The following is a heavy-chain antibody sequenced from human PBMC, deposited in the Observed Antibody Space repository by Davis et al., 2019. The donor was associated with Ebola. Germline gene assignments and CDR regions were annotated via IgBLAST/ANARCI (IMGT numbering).Heavy chain of an antibody. J-gene: IGHJ6*03. Sequence: GESLKISCAASGFTFSSYGMHWVRQAPGKGLEWVAVIWYDGSNKYYADSVKGRFTISRDNSKNTLYLQMNSLRAEDTAVYYCARDYYYDSSGYYYYYYYMDVWGKGTTVTVSS. V-gene: IGHV3-33*01. CDR2: IWYDGSNK. D-gene: IGHD3-22*01. CDR1: GFTFSSYG. CDR3: ARDYYYDSSGYYYYYYYMDV.